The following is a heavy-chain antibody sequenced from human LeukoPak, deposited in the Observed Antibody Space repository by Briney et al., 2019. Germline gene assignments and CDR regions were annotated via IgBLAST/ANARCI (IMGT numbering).Heavy chain of an antibody. V-gene: IGHV3-74*01. CDR1: GFTFSSYW. Sequence: GGSLRLSCAASGFTFSSYWMHWVRHAPGKGLVWVSRINKDGSSITYADSVKGRFTISRDNAKNTLYLQMNSLRAEDTAVYYCARGGRLSLDYWGQGTLVTVSS. CDR3: ARGGRLSLDY. D-gene: IGHD6-19*01. J-gene: IGHJ4*02. CDR2: INKDGSSI.